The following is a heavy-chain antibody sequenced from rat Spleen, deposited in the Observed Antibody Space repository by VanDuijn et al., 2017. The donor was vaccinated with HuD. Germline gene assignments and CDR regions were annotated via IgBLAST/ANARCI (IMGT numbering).Heavy chain of an antibody. D-gene: IGHD1-11*01. J-gene: IGHJ3*01. CDR1: GFTFSNYD. CDR2: ISNSGGST. V-gene: IGHV5-25*01. CDR3: ASLNYGRDY. Sequence: EVQLVESGGGLVQPGRSLKLSCAASGFTFSNYDMAWVRQAPTKGLEWVASISNSGGSTYYRDSVKGRFTVSRDNAKSTLYLQMDSLRSEDTATYYCASLNYGRDYWGQGTLVTVSS.